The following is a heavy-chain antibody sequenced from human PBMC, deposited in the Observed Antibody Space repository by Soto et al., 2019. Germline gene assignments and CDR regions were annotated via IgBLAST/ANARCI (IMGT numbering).Heavy chain of an antibody. CDR2: INYSGST. Sequence: QVQLQESGPGLVKPSQTLSLTCTVTGGSINSGSYYWSWIRQHPGKGLEWIGNINYSGSTYYNPSLKSRVRMSVDASQNQFLLKLTSVTAADTAIYYCARDRLMGQYFGSWGQGTLVTVSS. D-gene: IGHD3-10*01. V-gene: IGHV4-31*03. CDR1: GGSINSGSYY. J-gene: IGHJ4*02. CDR3: ARDRLMGQYFGS.